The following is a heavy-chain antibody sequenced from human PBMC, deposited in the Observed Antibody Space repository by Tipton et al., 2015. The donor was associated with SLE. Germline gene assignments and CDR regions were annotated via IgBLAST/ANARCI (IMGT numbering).Heavy chain of an antibody. CDR1: GGSISSSSYY. CDR2: IYYSGST. J-gene: IGHJ4*02. CDR3: SEGYYFDY. Sequence: TLSLTCTVSGGSISSSSYYWGWIRQPPGKGLEWTGSIYYSGSTYYNPSLKSRGTISVDTSKNQFSLKLSSVTAADTAVYYCSEGYYFDYWGQGTLVTVSS. V-gene: IGHV4-39*07.